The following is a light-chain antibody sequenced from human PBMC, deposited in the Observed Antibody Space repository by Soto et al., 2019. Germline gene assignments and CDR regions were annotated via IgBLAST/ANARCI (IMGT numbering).Light chain of an antibody. V-gene: IGLV4-69*01. Sequence: QSVLTQSPSASASLGASVKLTCTLSSWHSSYAIAWPQQQPEKGPRYLMKLSSDGSHSKGDGIPDRFSGSSSGAERYLTISSLQSEDEADYYCQTWDTGARVVFGGGTKVTVL. CDR3: QTWDTGARVV. CDR2: LSSDGSH. J-gene: IGLJ2*01. CDR1: SWHSSYA.